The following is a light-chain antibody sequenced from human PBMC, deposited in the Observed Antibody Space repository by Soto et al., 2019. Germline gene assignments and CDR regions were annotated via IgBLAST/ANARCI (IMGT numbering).Light chain of an antibody. J-gene: IGKJ5*01. V-gene: IGKV3-11*01. CDR3: QQRSNWPPIT. CDR2: HAS. CDR1: QSVVSRN. Sequence: EIVLTQSPGTLSLSPGERATLSCRASQSVVSRNLAWYQQKPGQAPRLLIYHASNRATGIPARFSGSGSGTDFTLTISSLEPEDFAVYYCQQRSNWPPITFGQGTRLEI.